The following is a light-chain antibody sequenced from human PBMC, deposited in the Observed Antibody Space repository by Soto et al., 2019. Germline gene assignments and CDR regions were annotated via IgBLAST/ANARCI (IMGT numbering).Light chain of an antibody. CDR1: QSISSSY. Sequence: EIVLTQSPGTLSLSPGEGGTLSCRASQSISSSYLAWYQQKPGQSPRLLIYAASSRATGIPDRFSGSGSGTDFALNSRRLEPEDLSVDYCQLYGGSLMYSFGKGNKLEIK. CDR3: QLYGGSLMYS. V-gene: IGKV3-20*01. J-gene: IGKJ2*01. CDR2: AAS.